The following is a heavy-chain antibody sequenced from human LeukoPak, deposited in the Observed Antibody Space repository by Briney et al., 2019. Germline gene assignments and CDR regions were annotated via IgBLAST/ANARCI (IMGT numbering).Heavy chain of an antibody. CDR1: GFTFSSYS. D-gene: IGHD6-25*01. V-gene: IGHV3-21*01. CDR3: ARGIAAAVVLGDY. Sequence: GGSLRLSXAASGFTFSSYSMNWVRQAQGKGLEWVSSISSSSSYIYYADSVKGRFTISRDNAKNSLYLQMNSLRAEDTAVYYCARGIAAAVVLGDYWGQGTLVTVSS. J-gene: IGHJ4*02. CDR2: ISSSSSYI.